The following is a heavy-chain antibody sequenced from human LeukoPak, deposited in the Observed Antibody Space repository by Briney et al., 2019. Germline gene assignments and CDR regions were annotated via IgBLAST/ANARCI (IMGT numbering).Heavy chain of an antibody. J-gene: IGHJ5*02. Sequence: PGGSLRLSCAASEFTFSSYWMSWVRQAPGKGLEWVANIKQDGSEKYYVDSVKGRFTISRDTAKNSLYLQMNSLRAEDTAVYYCARDFEPAAGNWFDPWGQGTLVTVSS. CDR3: ARDFEPAAGNWFDP. CDR2: IKQDGSEK. CDR1: EFTFSSYW. V-gene: IGHV3-7*01. D-gene: IGHD2-2*01.